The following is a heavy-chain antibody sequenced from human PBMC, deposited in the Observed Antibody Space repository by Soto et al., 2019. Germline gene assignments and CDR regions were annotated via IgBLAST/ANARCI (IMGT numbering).Heavy chain of an antibody. J-gene: IGHJ6*02. CDR2: IIPIFGTA. D-gene: IGHD2-2*03. CDR1: GGTFSSYA. V-gene: IGHV1-69*13. CDR3: ARTVDIVVVPAYYYYYGMDV. Sequence: ASMKVSCKASGGTFSSYAIIWVRQAAGQGLEFMGGIIPIFGTANYAQKFQGRVTITADESTSTAYMELSSLRSEDTAVYYCARTVDIVVVPAYYYYYGMDVWGQGTTVTVSS.